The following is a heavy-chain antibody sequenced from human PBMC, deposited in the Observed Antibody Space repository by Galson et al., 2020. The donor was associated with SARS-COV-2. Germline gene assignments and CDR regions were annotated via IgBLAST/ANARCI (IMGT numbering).Heavy chain of an antibody. CDR1: GYTFINYG. CDR2: INPYNGYT. Sequence: ASVTVSCKASGYTFINYGISWVRQAPGQGLEWVGWINPYNGYTNFAEKLQGRVTMTTDTSTATVYMDLRSLRSDDAAVYYCARDIYYDDSGHPGYCCDYWCQGTLVTLSS. V-gene: IGHV1-18*04. J-gene: IGHJ4*02. CDR3: ARDIYYDDSGHPGYCCDY. D-gene: IGHD3-22*01.